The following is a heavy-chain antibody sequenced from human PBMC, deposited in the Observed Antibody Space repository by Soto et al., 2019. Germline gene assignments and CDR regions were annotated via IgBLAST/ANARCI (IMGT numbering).Heavy chain of an antibody. CDR1: GFTFSSYG. Sequence: QVQLVESGGGVVQPGRSLRLSCAASGFTFSSYGMHWVRQAPGKGLEWVAVIWYDGSNKYYADSVKGRFTISRDNSKSTMYRQMNSVRVEDTAVYYCARDGNVVAGGHGMDVWGQGATVNVSS. D-gene: IGHD3-16*01. J-gene: IGHJ6*02. V-gene: IGHV3-33*01. CDR3: ARDGNVVAGGHGMDV. CDR2: IWYDGSNK.